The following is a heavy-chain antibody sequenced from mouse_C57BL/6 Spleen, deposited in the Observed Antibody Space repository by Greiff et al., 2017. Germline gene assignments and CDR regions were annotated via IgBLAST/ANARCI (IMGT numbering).Heavy chain of an antibody. D-gene: IGHD5-1*01. CDR2: IYPRSGNT. J-gene: IGHJ4*01. Sequence: QVQLQQSGAELARPGASVKLSCTASGYTFTSYGISWVKQRTGQGLEWIGEIYPRSGNTYYNEKFKGKATLTANKSSSTAYMELRSLTSEDSAVYFCARDLPSYYCAMDYWGQGTSVTVSS. V-gene: IGHV1-81*01. CDR3: ARDLPSYYCAMDY. CDR1: GYTFTSYG.